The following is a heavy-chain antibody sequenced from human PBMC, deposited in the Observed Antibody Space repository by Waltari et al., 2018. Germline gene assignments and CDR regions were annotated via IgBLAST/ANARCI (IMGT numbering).Heavy chain of an antibody. CDR3: ARVQGSSSWLRYFQH. CDR1: GFTFSSYE. Sequence: EVQLVESGGGLVQPGGSLRLSCAAPGFTFSSYEMNWVRQAPGKGLEWVSYISSSGSTIYYADSVKGRFTISRDNAKNSLYLQMNSLRAEDTAVYYCARVQGSSSWLRYFQHWGQGTLVTVSS. D-gene: IGHD6-13*01. J-gene: IGHJ1*01. CDR2: ISSSGSTI. V-gene: IGHV3-48*03.